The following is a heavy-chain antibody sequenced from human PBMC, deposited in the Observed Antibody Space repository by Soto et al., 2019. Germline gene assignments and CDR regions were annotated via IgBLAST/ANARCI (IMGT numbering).Heavy chain of an antibody. CDR1: GGSISSGGYY. CDR2: IYYSGST. Sequence: SETLSLTCTVSGGSISSGGYYWSWIRQRPGKGLEWIGYIYYSGSTYYNPSLKSRVTISVDTSKNQFSLKLSSVTAADTAAYYCARVLGPIVVVAAPFDAFDIWGQGTMVTVSS. CDR3: ARVLGPIVVVAAPFDAFDI. V-gene: IGHV4-31*03. J-gene: IGHJ3*02. D-gene: IGHD2-15*01.